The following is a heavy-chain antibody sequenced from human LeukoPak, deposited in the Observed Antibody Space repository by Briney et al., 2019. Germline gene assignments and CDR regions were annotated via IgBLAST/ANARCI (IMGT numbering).Heavy chain of an antibody. Sequence: GGSLRLSCVASGFSFHGYAMHWVRQAPGKGLEWVSLISGDTTSTYYADSVKGRFTISRDNSKNSLYLQMNSLRTEDTALYYCVKDYYYGSGSYCDSWGQGTLVTVSS. J-gene: IGHJ4*02. CDR1: GFSFHGYA. V-gene: IGHV3-43*02. CDR2: ISGDTTST. D-gene: IGHD3-10*01. CDR3: VKDYYYGSGSYCDS.